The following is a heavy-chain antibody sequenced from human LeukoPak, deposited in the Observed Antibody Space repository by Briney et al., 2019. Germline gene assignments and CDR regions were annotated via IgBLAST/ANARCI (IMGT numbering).Heavy chain of an antibody. Sequence: ASVKVSCKASGYTFTSYAMHWVRQAPGQRLEWMGWINAGNGNTKFSQRFQGRVTITRDTSASTAYMELSSLRSEDTAVYYCARFSGGAGWFDPWGQGTLVTVSS. V-gene: IGHV1-3*01. CDR1: GYTFTSYA. CDR3: ARFSGGAGWFDP. J-gene: IGHJ5*02. CDR2: INAGNGNT. D-gene: IGHD4/OR15-4a*01.